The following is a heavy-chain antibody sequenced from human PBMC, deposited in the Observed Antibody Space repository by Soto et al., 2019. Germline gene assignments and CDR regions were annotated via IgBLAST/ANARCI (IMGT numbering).Heavy chain of an antibody. CDR2: IYSSEDT. Sequence: SETLSLTCTVSGGSVSSNDYSWGWIRQSPGKGLEWIGTIYSSEDTHYNPSLLSRVTIPVDTSKNQFSLKLSSVTAADTAVYYCACIFSGGYSYGFCYYGMDVWGQGTTVTVSS. CDR1: GGSVSSNDYS. D-gene: IGHD5-18*01. J-gene: IGHJ6*02. V-gene: IGHV4-39*01. CDR3: ACIFSGGYSYGFCYYGMDV.